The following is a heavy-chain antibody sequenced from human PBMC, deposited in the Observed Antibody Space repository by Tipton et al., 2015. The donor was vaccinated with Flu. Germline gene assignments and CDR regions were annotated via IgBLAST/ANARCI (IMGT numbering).Heavy chain of an antibody. Sequence: VQLVQSGGGLVQPGGSLRLSCAVSGFSFSSCEMNWVRQAPGKGLEWISYISSSSDNIQYADSVKGRFTISRDSAKNSLYLQMSSLRDEDTAVYYCAREDPRGWFFLDQWGQGTLVAVSS. CDR3: AREDPRGWFFLDQ. CDR1: GFSFSSCE. V-gene: IGHV3-48*03. J-gene: IGHJ4*02. D-gene: IGHD6-19*01. CDR2: ISSSSDNI.